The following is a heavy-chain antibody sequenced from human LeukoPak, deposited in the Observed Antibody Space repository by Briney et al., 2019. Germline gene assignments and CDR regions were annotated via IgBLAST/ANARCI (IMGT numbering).Heavy chain of an antibody. CDR3: AKDPLDIVLMVYAIVH. CDR2: ISGSGGST. V-gene: IGHV3-23*01. J-gene: IGHJ4*02. Sequence: GGSLTLSCAASGFTFSSYAMSWVRQAPGRGLEWVSAISGSGGSTYYADSVKGRFTISRDNSKNTLYLQMNSLRAEDMAVYYCAKDPLDIVLMVYAIVHWGQGTLVTVSS. CDR1: GFTFSSYA. D-gene: IGHD2-8*01.